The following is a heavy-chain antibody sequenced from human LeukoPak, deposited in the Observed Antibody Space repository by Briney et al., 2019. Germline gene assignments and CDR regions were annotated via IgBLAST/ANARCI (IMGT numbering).Heavy chain of an antibody. CDR3: ARDMDYRPIGNYYYGY. CDR1: GFTFSGYA. Sequence: HSGGSLRLSCAASGFTFSGYAMHWVRQAPGKGLEWVAVISYDGSNKYYADSVKGRFTISRDNSKNTLYLQMNSLRAEDTAVYYCARDMDYRPIGNYYYGYWGQGTLVTVSS. V-gene: IGHV3-30*04. D-gene: IGHD1-7*01. CDR2: ISYDGSNK. J-gene: IGHJ4*02.